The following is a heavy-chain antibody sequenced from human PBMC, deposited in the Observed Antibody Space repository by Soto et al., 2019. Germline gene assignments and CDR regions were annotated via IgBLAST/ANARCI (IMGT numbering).Heavy chain of an antibody. Sequence: ETLSLTCTVSGGSISSYHWSWIRQSAGKGLEWIGRIYTSGNTHYNPSLKSRVTVSIDTSKNQFFLTVNSVTAADSAVYYCARESGDNWDYQAYWGQGTPVTVSS. D-gene: IGHD1-7*01. CDR3: ARESGDNWDYQAY. CDR1: GGSISSYH. CDR2: IYTSGNT. V-gene: IGHV4-4*07. J-gene: IGHJ4*02.